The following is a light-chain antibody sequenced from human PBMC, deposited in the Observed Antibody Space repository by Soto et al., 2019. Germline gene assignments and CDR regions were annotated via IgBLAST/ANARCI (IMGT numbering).Light chain of an antibody. CDR1: SSDVGAYNY. J-gene: IGLJ3*02. Sequence: QSALTQPRSVSGSPGQTVTVSCTGTSSDVGAYNYVSWYRHHPGNAPKFLMYDVSRRPSGVPDRFSASKSGNTASLTISGLQAEDEADYYCSSYAGSYTWVFGGGTKLTVL. CDR2: DVS. CDR3: SSYAGSYTWV. V-gene: IGLV2-11*01.